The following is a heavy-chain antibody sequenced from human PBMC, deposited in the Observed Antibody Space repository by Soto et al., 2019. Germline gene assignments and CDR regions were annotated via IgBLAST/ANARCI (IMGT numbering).Heavy chain of an antibody. CDR2: IYSGGST. J-gene: IGHJ4*02. V-gene: IGHV3-53*01. Sequence: EVQLVESGGGLIQPGGSLRLSCAASGFTVSSNYMSWVRQAPGKGLEWVSVIYSGGSTYYADSVKGLFTIFRDNSKNTMYLQINSLSAEDTAVYYCAVLNSLDYWGQGTLVTVSS. D-gene: IGHD1-1*01. CDR3: AVLNSLDY. CDR1: GFTVSSNY.